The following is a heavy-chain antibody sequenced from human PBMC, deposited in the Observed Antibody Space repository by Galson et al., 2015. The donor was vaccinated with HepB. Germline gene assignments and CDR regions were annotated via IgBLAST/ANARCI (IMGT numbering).Heavy chain of an antibody. CDR2: MNQDGSKR. Sequence: SLRLSCAASGFTFRDHYMTWVRQAPGKGLEWVAVMNQDGSKRHYVDSVKGRFTISRDNAKNSLYLQMNSLRAEDTAVYFCARGRGFLIDYWGQGTLVSVSS. D-gene: IGHD3-3*01. CDR1: GFTFRDHY. V-gene: IGHV3-7*03. CDR3: ARGRGFLIDY. J-gene: IGHJ4*02.